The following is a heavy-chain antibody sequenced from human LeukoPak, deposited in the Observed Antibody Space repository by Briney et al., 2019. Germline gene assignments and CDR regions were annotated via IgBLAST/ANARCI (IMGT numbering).Heavy chain of an antibody. CDR2: ISYDGSNK. V-gene: IGHV3-30*03. CDR1: GFTFSSYG. CDR3: ARVKYSGSYPHDY. D-gene: IGHD1-26*01. J-gene: IGHJ4*02. Sequence: PGRSLRLSCAASGFTFSSYGMHWVRQAPGKGLEWVAVISYDGSNKYYADSVKGRFTISRDNAKNSLYLQMNSLRAEDTALYYCARVKYSGSYPHDYWGQGTLVTVSP.